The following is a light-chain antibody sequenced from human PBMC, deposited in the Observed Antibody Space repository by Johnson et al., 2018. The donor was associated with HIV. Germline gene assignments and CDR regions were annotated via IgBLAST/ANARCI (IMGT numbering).Light chain of an antibody. Sequence: QSVLTQPPSVSAAPGQKVTISCSGSSSNIGNNYVSWYQQLPGTAPKLLIYENNKRPSGIPDRISVSKSGSSATLCITGLQTGDEADYYCGTWDSSLRGVFGTGTKVTVL. CDR1: SSNIGNNY. J-gene: IGLJ1*01. CDR2: ENN. V-gene: IGLV1-51*02. CDR3: GTWDSSLRGV.